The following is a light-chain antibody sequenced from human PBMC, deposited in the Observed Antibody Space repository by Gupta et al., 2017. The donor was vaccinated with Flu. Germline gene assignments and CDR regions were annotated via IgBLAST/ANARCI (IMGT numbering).Light chain of an antibody. CDR2: WAS. CDR3: QQYYDTEIT. J-gene: IGKJ5*01. CDR1: QSLLYGSDSKNY. Sequence: SLGERATINCKSSQSLLYGSDSKNYLAWYQQKSGQPPKLLIYWASARESGVPDRFSGGGSGTEFTLTISSLQAEDVAVYYCQQYYDTEITFGQGTRLEIK. V-gene: IGKV4-1*01.